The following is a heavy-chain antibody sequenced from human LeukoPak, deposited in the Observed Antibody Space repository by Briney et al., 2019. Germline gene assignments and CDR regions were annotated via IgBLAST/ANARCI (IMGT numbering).Heavy chain of an antibody. Sequence: GASVKVSCKASGYTFTGYYMHWVRQAPGQGLEWMGWINPNSGGTNYAQKFQGRVTMTRDTSISTAYMELSRLRFDDTAVYYCGRDRGSGWRTDTFDIWGQGTRVTVSS. J-gene: IGHJ3*02. CDR1: GYTFTGYY. V-gene: IGHV1-2*02. D-gene: IGHD6-19*01. CDR3: GRDRGSGWRTDTFDI. CDR2: INPNSGGT.